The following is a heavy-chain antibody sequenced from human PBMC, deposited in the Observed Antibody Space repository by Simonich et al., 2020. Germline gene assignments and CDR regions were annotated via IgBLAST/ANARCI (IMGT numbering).Heavy chain of an antibody. CDR3: ARGKSWKNAFDI. Sequence: QVQLQQWGAGLLKPSETLSLTCAVYGGSFSGYYWSWIRQPPGKGLEWIGEINHSGSTNYNPSLKGRVTISVDTSKNQFSLKLSSVTAADTAVYYCARGKSWKNAFDIWGQGTMVTVSS. V-gene: IGHV4-34*01. D-gene: IGHD1-1*01. CDR1: GGSFSGYY. J-gene: IGHJ3*02. CDR2: INHSGST.